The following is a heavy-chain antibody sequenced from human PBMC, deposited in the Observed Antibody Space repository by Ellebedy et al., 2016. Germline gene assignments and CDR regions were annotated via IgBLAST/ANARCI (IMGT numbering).Heavy chain of an antibody. CDR3: ARGPYSSSWYHPPFDS. V-gene: IGHV4-4*07. D-gene: IGHD6-13*01. Sequence: GSLRLXCTVSGGSISSYYWNWIRQPAGKGLEWIGRIYTSGSTNYNPSLKSRVTMSIDTSKNQFSLKLSSVTAADTAVYYCARGPYSSSWYHPPFDSWGQGTLVTVSS. J-gene: IGHJ4*02. CDR2: IYTSGST. CDR1: GGSISSYY.